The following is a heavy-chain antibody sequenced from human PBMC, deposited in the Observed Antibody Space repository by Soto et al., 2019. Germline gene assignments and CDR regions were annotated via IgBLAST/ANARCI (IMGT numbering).Heavy chain of an antibody. V-gene: IGHV3-30*18. CDR3: AKDRMDWGNTAMVPYEGYYYYGMDV. Sequence: GGSLRLSCAASGFTFSSYGMHWVRQAPGKGLEWVAVISYDGSNKYYADSVKGRFTISRDNSKNTLYLQMNSLRAEDTAVYYCAKDRMDWGNTAMVPYEGYYYYGMDVWGQGTTVTVSS. CDR1: GFTFSSYG. J-gene: IGHJ6*02. CDR2: ISYDGSNK. D-gene: IGHD5-18*01.